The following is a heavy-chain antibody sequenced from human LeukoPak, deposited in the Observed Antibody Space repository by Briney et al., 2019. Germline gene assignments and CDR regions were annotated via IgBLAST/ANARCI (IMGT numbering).Heavy chain of an antibody. D-gene: IGHD3-22*01. J-gene: IGHJ4*02. CDR1: GGSISSYY. V-gene: IGHV4-4*09. CDR3: ARSQTYYSDSSGFFPFDY. Sequence: SETLSLTCTVSGGSISSYYWSWIRQPPGKGLEWIGYIYTSGSTHYNPSLNSRVTISVDTSRNQFSLKLSSVTAADTAVYYCARSQTYYSDSSGFFPFDYWGQGTLVTVSS. CDR2: IYTSGST.